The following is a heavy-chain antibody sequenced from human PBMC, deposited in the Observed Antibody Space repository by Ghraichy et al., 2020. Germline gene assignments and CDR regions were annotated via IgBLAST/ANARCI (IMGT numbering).Heavy chain of an antibody. V-gene: IGHV4-34*01. D-gene: IGHD6-19*01. CDR2: INHSGST. CDR1: GGSFSGYY. CDR3: VVAGTPSFDY. Sequence: ETLSLTCAVYGGSFSGYYWSWIRQPPGKGLEWIGEINHSGSTNYNPSLKSRVTISVDTSKNQFSLKLSSVTAADTAVYYCVVAGTPSFDYWGQGTLVTVSS. J-gene: IGHJ4*02.